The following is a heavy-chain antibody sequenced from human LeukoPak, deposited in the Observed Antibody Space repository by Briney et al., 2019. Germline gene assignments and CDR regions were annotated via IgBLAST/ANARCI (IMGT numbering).Heavy chain of an antibody. CDR1: GYTFTEYG. J-gene: IGHJ3*02. CDR3: ARDGRGVAVAAPTGDDAFDI. V-gene: IGHV1-18*01. Sequence: ASVKVSCKASGYTFTEYGITWVRQAPGQGLEWMGWISAYNGNTNYAQKLQGRVTMTTDTSTSTAYMELRSLRSDDTAVYYCARDGRGVAVAAPTGDDAFDIWGQGTMVTVSS. CDR2: ISAYNGNT. D-gene: IGHD6-19*01.